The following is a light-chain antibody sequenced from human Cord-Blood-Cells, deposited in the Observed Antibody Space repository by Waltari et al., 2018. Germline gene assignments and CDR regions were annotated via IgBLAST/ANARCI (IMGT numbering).Light chain of an antibody. CDR2: DVS. V-gene: IGLV2-14*01. CDR1: SSDVGGYNY. J-gene: IGLJ3*02. CDR3: SSYTSSSTWV. Sequence: QSALTQPASVSVSPGQSITISCTGTSSDVGGYNYVSWYQQHPGKAPKLMIYDVSNRPSGVSNRSSGSKSGNTASLTISGLQAEDEADYYCSSYTSSSTWVFGGGTKLTVL.